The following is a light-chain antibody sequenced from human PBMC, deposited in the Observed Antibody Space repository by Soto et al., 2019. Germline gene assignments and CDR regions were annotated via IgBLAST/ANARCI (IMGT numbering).Light chain of an antibody. V-gene: IGKV1-6*01. CDR1: QGIRND. Sequence: AIQMTQSPSSLSASVGDRVTITCRASQGIRNDLGWYQQKPGKAPKLLIYAASSLQSGVPSRFSGSGSRTDFSLTISSLQPEDFATYYCLQDYNYPYTFGQGTKLEIK. CDR3: LQDYNYPYT. J-gene: IGKJ2*01. CDR2: AAS.